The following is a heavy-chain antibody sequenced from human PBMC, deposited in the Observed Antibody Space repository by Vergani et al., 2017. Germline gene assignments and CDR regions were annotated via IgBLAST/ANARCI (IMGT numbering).Heavy chain of an antibody. J-gene: IGHJ4*02. V-gene: IGHV3-20*04. Sequence: EVQLVESGGGVVRPGGSLRLSCAASGFTFGDYDMNWVRQAPGKGLEWVSRVTWNGDCSVYADSVKGRFTISRDNAKNYLCLQMTSLRAEDTAVYYCARRGSANTYYFDYWGQGALVTVSS. D-gene: IGHD3-10*01. CDR3: ARRGSANTYYFDY. CDR2: VTWNGDCS. CDR1: GFTFGDYD.